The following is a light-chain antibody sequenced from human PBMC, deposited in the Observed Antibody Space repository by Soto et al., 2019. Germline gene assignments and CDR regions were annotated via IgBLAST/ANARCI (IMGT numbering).Light chain of an antibody. V-gene: IGKV3-11*01. CDR3: QQRSNWPPAT. Sequence: EIVLTQSPATLSLSPGERATLSCRASQSISNYLAWYQQKPGQAPRLLIYDTFNRATGIPARFSGSGSGTDFTLTISSLEPEDFAVYYCQQRSNWPPATFGRGTKLEIK. J-gene: IGKJ2*01. CDR2: DTF. CDR1: QSISNY.